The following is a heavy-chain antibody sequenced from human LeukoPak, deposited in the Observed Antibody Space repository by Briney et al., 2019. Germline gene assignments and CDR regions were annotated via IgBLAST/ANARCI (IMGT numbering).Heavy chain of an antibody. J-gene: IGHJ3*02. Sequence: PSETLSLTCAVSGYSISSGYYWGWIRQPPGKGLEWFGSIYHSGSTYYNPSLKSRVTISVDTSKNQFSLKLSSVTAADTAVYYCARGTYYDFWSGPDAFYIWGKGTMVSVSS. D-gene: IGHD3-3*01. CDR2: IYHSGST. V-gene: IGHV4-38-2*01. CDR3: ARGTYYDFWSGPDAFYI. CDR1: GYSISSGYY.